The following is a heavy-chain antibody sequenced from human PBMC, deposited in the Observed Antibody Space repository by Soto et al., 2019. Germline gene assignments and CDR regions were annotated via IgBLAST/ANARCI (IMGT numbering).Heavy chain of an antibody. V-gene: IGHV4-31*03. CDR2: IYYSGST. J-gene: IGHJ5*02. Sequence: ASETLSLTYTVSCGTSRSGGYYWSWIRQHPGEGLEWIGYIYYSGSTYYNPSLKSRVTISVDTSKNQFSLKLSSVTAADTAVYYCARSIDPWGQGTLVTVSS. CDR3: ARSIDP. CDR1: CGTSRSGGYY.